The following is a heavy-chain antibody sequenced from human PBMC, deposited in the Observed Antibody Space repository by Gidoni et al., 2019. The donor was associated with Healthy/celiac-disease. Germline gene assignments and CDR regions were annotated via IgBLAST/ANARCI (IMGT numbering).Heavy chain of an antibody. CDR3: ARANLYCSGGSCYSGGDY. V-gene: IGHV1-69*01. CDR2: IIPIFGTA. J-gene: IGHJ4*02. D-gene: IGHD2-15*01. Sequence: GGIIPIFGTANYAQKFQGRVTITADESTSTAYMELSSLRSEDTAVYYCARANLYCSGGSCYSGGDYWGQGTLVTVSS.